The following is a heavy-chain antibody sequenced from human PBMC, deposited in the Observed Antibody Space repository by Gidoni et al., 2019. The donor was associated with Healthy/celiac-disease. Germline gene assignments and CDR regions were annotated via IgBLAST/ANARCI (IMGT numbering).Heavy chain of an antibody. D-gene: IGHD3-10*01. CDR3: AKELWETPMVQGVIPRLYGMDV. Sequence: QVQLVESGGGVVQPGRSLRLSCAASGFPFSSYGMHWVRQAPGKGLEWVAVISYDGSNKYYADSVKGRFTISRDNSKNTLYLQMNSLRAEDTAVYYCAKELWETPMVQGVIPRLYGMDVWGQGTTVTVSS. J-gene: IGHJ6*02. CDR1: GFPFSSYG. V-gene: IGHV3-30*18. CDR2: ISYDGSNK.